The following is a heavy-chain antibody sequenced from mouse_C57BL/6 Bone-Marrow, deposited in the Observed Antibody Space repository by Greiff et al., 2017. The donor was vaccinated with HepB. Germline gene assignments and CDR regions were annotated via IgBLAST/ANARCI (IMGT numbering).Heavy chain of an antibody. CDR3: ARFVLPGVFV. V-gene: IGHV1-50*01. CDR1: GYTFTSYW. CDR2: IDPSDSYT. Sequence: QVQLQQPGAELVKPGASVKLSCKASGYTFTSYWMQWVKQRPGQGLEWIGEIDPSDSYTNYNQKFKGKATLTVDTSSSTAYMQLSSLTSEDSAVYYCARFVLPGVFVWGTGTTVTVSS. J-gene: IGHJ1*03.